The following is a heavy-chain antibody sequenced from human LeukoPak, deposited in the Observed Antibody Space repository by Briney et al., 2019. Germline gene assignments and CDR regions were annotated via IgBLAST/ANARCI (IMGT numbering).Heavy chain of an antibody. CDR1: GFTLRAHW. J-gene: IGHJ4*02. V-gene: IGHV3-7*03. Sequence: GGSLSLSRAASGFTLRAHWRSWVRQAPGKGGEGVANINQEGSDKYYVYSVKGRFTNTRDNANNSLYLQMNSLRAEATAVYYCARKTVVGSYFDYWGQGTPVTVSS. D-gene: IGHD4-23*01. CDR3: ARKTVVGSYFDY. CDR2: INQEGSDK.